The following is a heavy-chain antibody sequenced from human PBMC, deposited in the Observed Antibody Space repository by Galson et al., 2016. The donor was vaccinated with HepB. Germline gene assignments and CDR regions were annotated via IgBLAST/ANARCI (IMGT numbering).Heavy chain of an antibody. CDR1: GISFDSHG. CDR2: VWADGGNK. J-gene: IGHJ6*02. CDR3: ARDPQYQLTNYYYYGMDV. Sequence: SLRLSCAASGISFDSHGMHWVRQAPGKGLEWVAVVWADGGNKYYADFVQDRFTISRDNSKNTVDLQMNTLRAEDTAVYYCARDPQYQLTNYYYYGMDVWGQGTTVTV. D-gene: IGHD2-2*01. V-gene: IGHV3-33*01.